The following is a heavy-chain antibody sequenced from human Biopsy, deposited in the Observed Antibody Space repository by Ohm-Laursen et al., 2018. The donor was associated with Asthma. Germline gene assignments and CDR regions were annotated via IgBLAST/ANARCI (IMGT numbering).Heavy chain of an antibody. CDR1: GTHFGSYN. CDR2: ITFDGSTQ. Sequence: SLRLSCTATGTHFGSYNMHWARQAPGKGLEWVAVITFDGSTQHYGDSVKGRFTISRDNSKNMLFLQMNSLRAEDTAVYYCAKERYYDFWSGYPIWGQGTMVTVSS. D-gene: IGHD3-3*01. V-gene: IGHV3-30-3*01. J-gene: IGHJ3*02. CDR3: AKERYYDFWSGYPI.